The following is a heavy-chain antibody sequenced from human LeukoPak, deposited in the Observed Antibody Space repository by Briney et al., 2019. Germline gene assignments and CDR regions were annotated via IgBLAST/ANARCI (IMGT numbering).Heavy chain of an antibody. Sequence: GGSLRLSCGASGFTFSSYPMTWVRQAPGRGLEWVSAITSSAGSTYYADSVKGRFTISRDNSKNTLYLQMNSLRAEDTAVYYCAKSRGYVVDAFDIWGQGTMVTVSS. CDR1: GFTFSSYP. CDR2: ITSSAGST. V-gene: IGHV3-23*01. CDR3: AKSRGYVVDAFDI. D-gene: IGHD5-12*01. J-gene: IGHJ3*02.